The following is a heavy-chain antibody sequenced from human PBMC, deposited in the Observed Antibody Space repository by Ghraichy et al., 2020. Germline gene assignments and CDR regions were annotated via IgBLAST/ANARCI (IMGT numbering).Heavy chain of an antibody. D-gene: IGHD6-19*01. CDR3: ARGRRGYSGWYGSYDY. V-gene: IGHV3-74*01. J-gene: IGHJ4*02. CDR2: IISDGSST. Sequence: GGSLRLSCAASGFIFSSYWMHWVRQTPGKGLVWVSRIISDGSSTTYADSVRGRFTISRDNAKNRLYLQMNSLRAEDTAVYYCARGRRGYSGWYGSYDYWGQGTLVNVSS. CDR1: GFIFSSYW.